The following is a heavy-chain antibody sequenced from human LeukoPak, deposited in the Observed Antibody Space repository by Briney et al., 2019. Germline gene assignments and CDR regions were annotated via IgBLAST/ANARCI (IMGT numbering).Heavy chain of an antibody. D-gene: IGHD3-22*01. CDR1: GGSISSGSYY. Sequence: SQTLSLTCTASGGSISSGSYYWTWIRQPAGKGLEWIGRIYTTGSTNYNPSLKSRVTIPMDTSKNQFSLILSSVTAADTAVYYCARVNYSDSSGRPFDSWGQGTLVTVSS. CDR3: ARVNYSDSSGRPFDS. CDR2: IYTTGST. J-gene: IGHJ4*02. V-gene: IGHV4-61*02.